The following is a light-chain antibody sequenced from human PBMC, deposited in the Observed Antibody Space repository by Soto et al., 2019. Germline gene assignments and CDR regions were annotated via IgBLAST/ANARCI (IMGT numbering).Light chain of an antibody. Sequence: QSALAQPASVSGSAGQSITITCTGTSSDIYAYNYVSWYQQHPGKAPKVVISGVNIRPSGVSSRFSGSKSGNTASLTISGLQAEDEAEYFCGSYAGSDTFVFGTGTRSPS. V-gene: IGLV2-14*01. CDR2: GVN. J-gene: IGLJ1*01. CDR1: SSDIYAYNY. CDR3: GSYAGSDTFV.